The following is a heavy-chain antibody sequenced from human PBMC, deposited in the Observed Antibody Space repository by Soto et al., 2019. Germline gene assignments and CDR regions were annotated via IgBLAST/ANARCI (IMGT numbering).Heavy chain of an antibody. CDR1: GFTFSSYG. V-gene: IGHV3-30*18. CDR3: AKGKEHSSLVDEDAFDI. D-gene: IGHD6-6*01. Sequence: GGSLRLSCAASGFTFSSYGMHWVRQAPGKGLEWVAVISYDGSNKYYADSVKGRFTISRDNSKNTLYLQMNSLRAEDTAVYYCAKGKEHSSLVDEDAFDIWGQGTMVTVSS. CDR2: ISYDGSNK. J-gene: IGHJ3*02.